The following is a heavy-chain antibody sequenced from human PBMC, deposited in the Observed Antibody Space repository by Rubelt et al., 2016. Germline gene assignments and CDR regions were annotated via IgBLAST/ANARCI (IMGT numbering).Heavy chain of an antibody. Sequence: QVQLVQSGAEVKKPGSSVKVSCKASGGTFSSYAISWVRQAPGQGLEWMGGNIPIFDTTNYAQKFQGRITITADESTSTAYMELSSLRSEDTAVYYCASQGEQRGYWGQGTLVTVAS. J-gene: IGHJ4*02. CDR2: NIPIFDTT. V-gene: IGHV1-69*01. CDR3: ASQGEQRGY. D-gene: IGHD6-25*01. CDR1: GGTFSSYA.